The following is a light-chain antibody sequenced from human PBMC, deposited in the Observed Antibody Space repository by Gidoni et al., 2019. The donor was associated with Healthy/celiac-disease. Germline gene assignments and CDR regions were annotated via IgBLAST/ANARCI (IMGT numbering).Light chain of an antibody. CDR1: QGISNY. CDR3: QKYNSAPRT. V-gene: IGKV1-27*01. J-gene: IGKJ5*01. CDR2: AAS. Sequence: DIQMTQSPSSLSASVGDRVTITCRASQGISNYLAWYQQKPGKVPKLLIYAASTLQSGVPSRFSGSGSGTDFTLTISSLQPEDVATYYCQKYNSAPRTFXXXTRLEIK.